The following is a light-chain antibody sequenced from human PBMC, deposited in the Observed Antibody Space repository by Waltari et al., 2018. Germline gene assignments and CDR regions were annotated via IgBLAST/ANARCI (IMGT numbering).Light chain of an antibody. Sequence: QSALTQPPSASGSPGQSVTISCTGTSSDVGGNNFVSWYQQYPGQAPNVIIYEATKRPSGVPDRFSCSKSGNTASLTVSGLQAEDEADYYCSSYGNRNVVFGGGTKVTVL. V-gene: IGLV2-8*01. CDR2: EAT. CDR1: SSDVGGNNF. J-gene: IGLJ2*01. CDR3: SSYGNRNVV.